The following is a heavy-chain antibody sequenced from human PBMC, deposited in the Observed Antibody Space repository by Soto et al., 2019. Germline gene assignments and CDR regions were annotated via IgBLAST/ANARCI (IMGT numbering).Heavy chain of an antibody. V-gene: IGHV3-30-3*01. D-gene: IGHD2-15*01. CDR2: TSYDGSHK. J-gene: IGHJ4*02. CDR1: GLTSSGSA. Sequence: GGSLRLSCAAPGLTSSGSAIHWVRQAPGKGLDWVAVTSYDGSHKYYADSVKGRFTISRDIFKNTVDLQMDSLRPEDTAVYYCARGMAVIGGGACDFWGQGTLVTVSS. CDR3: ARGMAVIGGGACDF.